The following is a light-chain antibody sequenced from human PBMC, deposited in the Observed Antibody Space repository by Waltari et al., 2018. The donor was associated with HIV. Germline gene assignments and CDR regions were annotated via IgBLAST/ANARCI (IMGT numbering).Light chain of an antibody. CDR1: QSISSD. CDR2: DAS. CDR3: QQYNNWPPGYT. V-gene: IGKV3-15*01. Sequence: ETVMTQSPATLFVSPGETPTLSCRASQSISSDLDWYKQKPGQAPRLLMYDASTRATGIPARFSGSGSGTEFTLTISSLQSEDFAVYYCQQYNNWPPGYTFGQGTKLQIK. J-gene: IGKJ2*01.